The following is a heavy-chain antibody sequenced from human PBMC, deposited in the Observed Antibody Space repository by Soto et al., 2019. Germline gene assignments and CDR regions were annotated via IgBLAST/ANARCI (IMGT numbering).Heavy chain of an antibody. CDR1: GFNFSSYA. D-gene: IGHD6-13*01. CDR2: ISYDGGKK. V-gene: IGHV3-30*04. J-gene: IGHJ4*02. CDR3: AREGQPAAGTTPHN. Sequence: QEQLVESGGGVVQPGRSLRLSCAASGFNFSSYAMHWVRQAPGKGLEWVAVISYDGGKKYYADLVKGRFTISRDNSKNTLYVEMNSLSAEDTAVYYCAREGQPAAGTTPHNWGQGTLVTVSS.